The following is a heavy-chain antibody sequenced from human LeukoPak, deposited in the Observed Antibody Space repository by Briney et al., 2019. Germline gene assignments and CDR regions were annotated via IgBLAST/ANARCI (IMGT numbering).Heavy chain of an antibody. V-gene: IGHV4-59*01. Sequence: PSETLSLTCTVSGGSISSYYWSWIRQPPGKGLEWIGYIYYSGSTNYNPSLKGRVTISVDTSKNQFSLKLSSVTAADTAVYYCARVTRNYYYYMDVWGKGTTVTVSS. CDR2: IYYSGST. J-gene: IGHJ6*03. CDR3: ARVTRNYYYYMDV. CDR1: GGSISSYY. D-gene: IGHD2-21*02.